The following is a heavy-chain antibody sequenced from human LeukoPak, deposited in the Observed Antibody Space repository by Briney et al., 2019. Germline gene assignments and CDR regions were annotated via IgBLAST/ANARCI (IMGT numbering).Heavy chain of an antibody. J-gene: IGHJ5*02. CDR2: INPNSGGT. Sequence: ASVKVSCKASGYTFTDYYMHWVRQAPGQGLEWMGWINPNSGGTNYAQKFQGRVTMTRDTSINTAYMELSSLRSDDTAVYYCAREMRYCGGDCNSWFDPWGQGTLVTVSS. CDR3: AREMRYCGGDCNSWFDP. V-gene: IGHV1-2*02. D-gene: IGHD2-21*02. CDR1: GYTFTDYY.